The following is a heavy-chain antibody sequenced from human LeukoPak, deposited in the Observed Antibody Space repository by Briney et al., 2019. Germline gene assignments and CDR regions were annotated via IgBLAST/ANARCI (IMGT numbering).Heavy chain of an antibody. CDR1: GYTFTGYY. CDR2: INPNSGGT. V-gene: IGHV1-2*02. D-gene: IGHD1-1*01. CDR3: ARDSAGGYYYMDV. J-gene: IGHJ6*03. Sequence: ASVKVSCKASGYTFTGYYMHWVRQAPGQGLEWMGWINPNSGGTNYAQKFQGRVTMTTDTSTSTAYMELRSLRSDDTAVYYCARDSAGGYYYMDVWGKGTTVTISS.